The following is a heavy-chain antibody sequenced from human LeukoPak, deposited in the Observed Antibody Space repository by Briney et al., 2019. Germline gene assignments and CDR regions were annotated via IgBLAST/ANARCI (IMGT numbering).Heavy chain of an antibody. Sequence: APETLSLTCTVSGGSISNYYWSWLRQPPGKGLEWIGYIYYTGSTTYNPSLKSRVIISLDTSKNQFSLKLRSVTAADTAVYFCARVHSYNYNAEADYGGQESLATVSS. CDR3: ARVHSYNYNAEADY. V-gene: IGHV4-59*01. CDR2: IYYTGST. D-gene: IGHD3-16*01. J-gene: IGHJ4*02. CDR1: GGSISNYY.